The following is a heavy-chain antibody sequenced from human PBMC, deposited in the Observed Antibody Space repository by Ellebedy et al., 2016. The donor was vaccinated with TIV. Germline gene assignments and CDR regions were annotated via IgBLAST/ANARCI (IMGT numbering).Heavy chain of an antibody. Sequence: ASVKVSCKASGYTFTSFGVTWVRQAPGQGLEWMGWISAYNGNTNYVQKLQGRVTLTTDTSKNTAYMELRSLRSDDTAVYYCARVGPFYDDTSGYMHYWGQGTLVTVSS. D-gene: IGHD3-22*01. CDR1: GYTFTSFG. V-gene: IGHV1-18*04. CDR3: ARVGPFYDDTSGYMHY. CDR2: ISAYNGNT. J-gene: IGHJ4*02.